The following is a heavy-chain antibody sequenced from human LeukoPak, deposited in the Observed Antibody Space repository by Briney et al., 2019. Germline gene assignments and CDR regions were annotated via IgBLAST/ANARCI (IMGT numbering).Heavy chain of an antibody. CDR1: GFTFSSYE. CDR2: ISSGGTNK. CDR3: ARGAYCTGGSCYFDY. V-gene: IGHV3-48*03. D-gene: IGHD2-15*01. Sequence: GGSLRLSCAASGFTFSSYEMTWVRQAPGKGLEWVSDISSGGTNKYYAGSVKGRFTISRDNAKNSLYLQMNSLRAEDTAIYYCARGAYCTGGSCYFDYWGQGTLVTVSS. J-gene: IGHJ4*02.